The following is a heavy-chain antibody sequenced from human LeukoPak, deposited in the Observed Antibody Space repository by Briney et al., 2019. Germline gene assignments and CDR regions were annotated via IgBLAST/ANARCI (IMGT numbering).Heavy chain of an antibody. D-gene: IGHD1-1*01. CDR2: INPNTGDT. CDR3: ARDRRESNWNFFGY. Sequence: ASVKVACKTFGYTFTGNNMHWVRQAPGQGLEWMGWINPNTGDTNYAPKFQGRVTMTSDSSISTAYMELSRLRSDDTAVYYCARDRRESNWNFFGYWGQGTLVTVSS. V-gene: IGHV1-2*02. CDR1: GYTFTGNN. J-gene: IGHJ4*02.